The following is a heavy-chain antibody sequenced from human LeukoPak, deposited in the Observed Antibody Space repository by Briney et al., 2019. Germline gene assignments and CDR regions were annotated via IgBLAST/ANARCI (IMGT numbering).Heavy chain of an antibody. V-gene: IGHV3-64*04. J-gene: IGHJ4*02. CDR1: GFTFSSYA. CDR2: ISGSGGST. Sequence: GGSLRLSCAASGFTFSSYAMHWVRQAPGKGLEYVSAISGSGGSTYYADSVKGRFTISRDNSKNTLYLQMNSLRAEDTAVYYCARASLYGSGSRYFDYWGQGTLVTVSS. D-gene: IGHD3-10*01. CDR3: ARASLYGSGSRYFDY.